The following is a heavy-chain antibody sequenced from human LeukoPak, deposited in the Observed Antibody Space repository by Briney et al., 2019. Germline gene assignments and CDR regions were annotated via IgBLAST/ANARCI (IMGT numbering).Heavy chain of an antibody. D-gene: IGHD4-23*01. CDR3: ARANRDYGGNDY. J-gene: IGHJ4*02. CDR1: GGSISSYY. V-gene: IGHV4-59*01. Sequence: SETLSLTCTVSGGSISSYYWSWIRQPPGKGLEWIGYIYYSGSTNYNPSLKSRVTISVDTSKNQFSLKLSSVTAADTAVYYCARANRDYGGNDYWGPGTLVTVSS. CDR2: IYYSGST.